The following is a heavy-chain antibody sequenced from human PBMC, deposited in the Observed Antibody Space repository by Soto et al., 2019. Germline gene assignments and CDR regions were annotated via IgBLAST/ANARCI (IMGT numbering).Heavy chain of an antibody. CDR2: ISPGGDRI. D-gene: IGHD2-2*01. J-gene: IGHJ4*02. CDR1: GFMFDSYA. CDR3: TNNAASAPWGVDF. V-gene: IGHV3-48*02. Sequence: VQLVEAGGGLVQPGGSLRLSYLASGFMFDSYAMNWVRQAPGKGVEWVSYISPGGDRIYYAESLKGLITISRDNHRNSLSLQMNILNHDDTPVYYCTNNAASAPWGVDFWGEGTLVTASS.